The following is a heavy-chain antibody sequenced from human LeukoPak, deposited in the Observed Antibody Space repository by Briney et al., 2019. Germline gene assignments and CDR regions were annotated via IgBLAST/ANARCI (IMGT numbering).Heavy chain of an antibody. D-gene: IGHD3-10*01. CDR1: GGTFSSYV. CDR3: ARTPMRGSGSYITNWFDP. V-gene: IGHV1-69*05. J-gene: IGHJ5*02. CDR2: IIPIFGTA. Sequence: SVTVSCQASGGTFSSYVISWVRQAPGQGLAWMGWIIPIFGTANYAQKSQGRVTITTDECTSTAYMELSSLRSEDMAVYYCARTPMRGSGSYITNWFDPWGQGTLVTVSS.